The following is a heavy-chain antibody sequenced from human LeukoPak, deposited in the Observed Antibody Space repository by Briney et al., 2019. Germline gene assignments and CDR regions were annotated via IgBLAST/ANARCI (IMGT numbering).Heavy chain of an antibody. V-gene: IGHV3-48*02. CDR3: ARKTTTVNPIFRYFDL. CDR1: GFMFNNYD. J-gene: IGHJ2*01. Sequence: GGSLRLSCVASGFMFNNYDMNWVRQAPGKGLEWVSYISSSSNTIYYADFVKGRFTISRDNAKNSLYLQMNSLKDEDTPVYYCARKTTTVNPIFRYFDLWGRGTVVTISS. D-gene: IGHD4-17*01. CDR2: ISSSSNTI.